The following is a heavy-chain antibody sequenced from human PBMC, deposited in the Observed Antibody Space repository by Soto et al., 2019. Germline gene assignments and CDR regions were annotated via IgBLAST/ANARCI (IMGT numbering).Heavy chain of an antibody. CDR2: ISGSGGST. CDR1: GFTFSSYA. Sequence: EVQLLESGGGLVQPGGSLRLSCAASGFTFSSYAMSWVRQAPGKGLEWVSAISGSGGSTYYADSVKGRFTISRDNSKNTLDLQMNSLRAEDTAVYYCALLGYCSGGSCDWFDPWGQGTLVTVSS. J-gene: IGHJ5*02. D-gene: IGHD2-15*01. CDR3: ALLGYCSGGSCDWFDP. V-gene: IGHV3-23*01.